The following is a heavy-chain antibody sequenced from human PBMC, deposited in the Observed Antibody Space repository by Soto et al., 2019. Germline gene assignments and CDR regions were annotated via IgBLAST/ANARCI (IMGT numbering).Heavy chain of an antibody. D-gene: IGHD6-13*01. V-gene: IGHV4-39*07. CDR2: INHSGST. CDR1: GGSISSGDYY. CDR3: AYGYSKGGY. J-gene: IGHJ4*02. Sequence: SETLSLTCTVSGGSISSGDYYWSWIRQPPGKGLEWIGEINHSGSTNYNPSLKSRVTISVDTSKNQFSLKLSSVTAADTAVYYCAYGYSKGGYWGQGTLVTVSS.